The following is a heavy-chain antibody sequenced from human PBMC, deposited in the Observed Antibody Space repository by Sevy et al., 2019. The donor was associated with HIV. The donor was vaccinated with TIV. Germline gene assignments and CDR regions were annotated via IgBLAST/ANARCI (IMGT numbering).Heavy chain of an antibody. CDR2: ISAYNGNT. D-gene: IGHD3-3*01. CDR3: ARDYKLRPERFFAFDT. V-gene: IGHV1-18*01. Sequence: ASVKVSCKASGYTFTSYGISWVRQAPGQGLEWMGWISAYNGNTNYAQKLQGRVTMTTDTSTSTAYMELRSLRTDDPAVYYCARDYKLRPERFFAFDTWGQGTMVTVSS. J-gene: IGHJ3*02. CDR1: GYTFTSYG.